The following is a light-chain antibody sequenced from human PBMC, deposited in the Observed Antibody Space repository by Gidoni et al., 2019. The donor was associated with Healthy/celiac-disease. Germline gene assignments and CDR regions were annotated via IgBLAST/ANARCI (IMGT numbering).Light chain of an antibody. J-gene: IGLJ2*01. Sequence: QSALTQPASVSGSPGPSITIACTGTSSDVGGYNYVSWYQQHPGKAPKLMIYDVSNRPSGVSNRFSGSKSGNTASLTISGLQADNEADYYCSSYTSSSTRVFGGGTKLTVL. CDR2: DVS. V-gene: IGLV2-14*03. CDR3: SSYTSSSTRV. CDR1: SSDVGGYNY.